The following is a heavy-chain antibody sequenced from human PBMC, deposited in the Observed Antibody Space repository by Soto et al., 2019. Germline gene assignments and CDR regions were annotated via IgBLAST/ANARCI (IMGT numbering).Heavy chain of an antibody. V-gene: IGHV3-30*18. D-gene: IGHD1-26*01. CDR3: TNGLNYSDERSDVEYSY. CDR1: GFTFGSSG. CDR2: ISYDGSKK. J-gene: IGHJ4*02. Sequence: GGSLRLSCAASGFTFGSSGMHWVRQAPGKGLEWEAGISYDGSKKYYADSVKGRFTISRDNSKNTLYVQMNSLRAEDTAVYHCTNGLNYSDERSDVEYSYWGQGTLVTVSS.